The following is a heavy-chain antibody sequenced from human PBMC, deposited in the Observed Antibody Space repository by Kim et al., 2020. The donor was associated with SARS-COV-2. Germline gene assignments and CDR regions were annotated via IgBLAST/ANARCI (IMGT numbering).Heavy chain of an antibody. J-gene: IGHJ4*02. Sequence: SVKVSCKASGGTFSSYAISWVRQAPGQGLEWMGGIIPIFGTANYAQKFQGRVTITADESTSTAYMELSSLRSEDTAVYYCARDGTGYSYGWVFDYWGQGTLVTVSS. D-gene: IGHD5-18*01. CDR1: GGTFSSYA. CDR2: IIPIFGTA. V-gene: IGHV1-69*13. CDR3: ARDGTGYSYGWVFDY.